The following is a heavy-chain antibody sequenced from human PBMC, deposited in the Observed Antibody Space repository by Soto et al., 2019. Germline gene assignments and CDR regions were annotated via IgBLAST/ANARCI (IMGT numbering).Heavy chain of an antibody. V-gene: IGHV1-58*01. CDR2: VVVGSGNT. D-gene: IGHD2-2*01. CDR3: AADIVVVPAAPYYYGMDV. CDR1: GFTFTSSA. J-gene: IGHJ6*02. Sequence: SVKVSCKASGFTFTSSAVQWVRQARGQRLEWIGWVVVGSGNTNYAQKFQERVTITRDMSTSTAYMELSSLRSEDTAVYYCAADIVVVPAAPYYYGMDVWGQGTTVTVSS.